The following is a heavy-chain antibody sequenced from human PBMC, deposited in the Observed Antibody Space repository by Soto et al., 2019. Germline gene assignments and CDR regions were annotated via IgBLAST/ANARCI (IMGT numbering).Heavy chain of an antibody. CDR2: INHSGST. V-gene: IGHV4-34*01. CDR1: GGSFSGYY. D-gene: IGHD5-12*01. J-gene: IGHJ4*02. CDR3: ARDTNRNSGYDFSY. Sequence: SETLSLTCAVYGGSFSGYYWSWIRQPPGKGLEWIGEINHSGSTNYNPSLKSRVTISVDTSKNQFSLKLSSVTAADTAVYYCARDTNRNSGYDFSYWGQGTLVTVS.